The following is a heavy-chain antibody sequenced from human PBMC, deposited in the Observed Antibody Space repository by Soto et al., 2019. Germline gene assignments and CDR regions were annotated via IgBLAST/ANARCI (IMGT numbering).Heavy chain of an antibody. CDR2: IIPIFGTA. V-gene: IGHV1-69*01. J-gene: IGHJ6*02. CDR1: GGTFSSYA. CDR3: ARDRGDYYYGMDV. Sequence: VKVSCKASGGTFSSYAISWVRQAPGQGLEWVGGIIPIFGTANYAQKFQGRVTITADESTSTAYMELSSLRSEDTAVYYCARDRGDYYYGMDVWGQGTTVTVSS.